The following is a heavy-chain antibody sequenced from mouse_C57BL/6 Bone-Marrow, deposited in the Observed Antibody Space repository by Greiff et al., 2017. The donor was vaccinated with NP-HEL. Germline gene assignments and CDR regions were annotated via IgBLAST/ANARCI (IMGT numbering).Heavy chain of an antibody. V-gene: IGHV1-78*01. CDR1: GYTFTDYT. CDR2: IYPRDGST. Sequence: VQLQQSDAELVKPGASVKISCKVSGYTFTDYTIHWMKQRPEQGLEWIGYIYPRDGSTKYNEKFKGKATLTADKSSSTAYMQLNSLTSEDSAVYFCARGRLVTTVVADYFDYWGQGTTLTVSS. D-gene: IGHD1-1*01. CDR3: ARGRLVTTVVADYFDY. J-gene: IGHJ2*01.